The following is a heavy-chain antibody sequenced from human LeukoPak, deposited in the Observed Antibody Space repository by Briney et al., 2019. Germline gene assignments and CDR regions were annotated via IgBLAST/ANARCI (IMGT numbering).Heavy chain of an antibody. J-gene: IGHJ2*01. CDR1: GGSFSGYY. D-gene: IGHD2-2*01. Sequence: SETLSLTCAVDGGSFSGYYWSWIRQPPGKGLGWIGEINHSGTNNFNPSLKSRVTISVDTSKNQFSRRLGSATAADTAVYYCARRPHPGRYIVVVPAATKSGYFYLWGRGTLVTVSS. CDR3: ARRPHPGRYIVVVPAATKSGYFYL. CDR2: INHSGTN. V-gene: IGHV4-34*01.